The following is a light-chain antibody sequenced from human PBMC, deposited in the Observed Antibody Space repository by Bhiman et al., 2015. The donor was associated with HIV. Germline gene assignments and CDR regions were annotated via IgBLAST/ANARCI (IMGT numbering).Light chain of an antibody. CDR1: SSDIGGHNY. CDR3: ASFITGATRV. J-gene: IGLJ3*02. V-gene: IGLV2-14*03. CDR2: DVT. Sequence: QSALTQPASVSGSPGQSITISCSGTSSDIGGHNYVSWYQHHPGKVPKLIIYDVTNRPSGISDRFSAFKSGNTASLTISGLQAEDEAHYYCASFITGATRVFGGGTQVTVL.